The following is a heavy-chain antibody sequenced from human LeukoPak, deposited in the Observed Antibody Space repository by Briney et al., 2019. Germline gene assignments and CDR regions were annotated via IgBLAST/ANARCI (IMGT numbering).Heavy chain of an antibody. CDR3: ASSIAARIY. CDR2: FYYSGST. D-gene: IGHD6-6*01. V-gene: IGHV4-30-4*08. Sequence: SETLSLTCTVSGASVSSGDYYWSWIRQPPGKGLEWIEYFYYSGSTYYNPSLKSRITISVDTSKNQFSLKLTSVTAADTAVYYCASSIAARIYWGPGTLVTVSS. J-gene: IGHJ4*02. CDR1: GASVSSGDYY.